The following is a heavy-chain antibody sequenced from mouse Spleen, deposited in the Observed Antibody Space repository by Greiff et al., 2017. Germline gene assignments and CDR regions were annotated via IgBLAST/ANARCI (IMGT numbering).Heavy chain of an antibody. J-gene: IGHJ2*01. CDR1: GYTFTSYW. V-gene: IGHV1-55*01. CDR3: ARCVYYYGSSYYFDY. D-gene: IGHD1-1*01. Sequence: QVQLQQSGAELVKPGASVKMSCKASGYTFTSYWITWVKQRPGQGLEWIGDIYPGSGSTNYNEKFKSKATLTVDTSSSTAYMQLSSLTSEDSAVYYCARCVYYYGSSYYFDYWGQGTTLTVSS. CDR2: IYPGSGST.